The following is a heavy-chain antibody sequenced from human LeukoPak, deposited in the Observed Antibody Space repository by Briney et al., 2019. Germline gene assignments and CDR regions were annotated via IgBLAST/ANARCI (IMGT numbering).Heavy chain of an antibody. J-gene: IGHJ4*02. D-gene: IGHD3-9*01. Sequence: SETLSLTCAVSGYSISSGYYWGWIRQPPGKGLEWIGNVYHSGSTYYNPSLKSRVTISVNTSKNQFSLKVKSVTAADTALYYCARFDDIPDYWGQGTLVTVSS. CDR3: ARFDDIPDY. V-gene: IGHV4-38-2*01. CDR2: VYHSGST. CDR1: GYSISSGYY.